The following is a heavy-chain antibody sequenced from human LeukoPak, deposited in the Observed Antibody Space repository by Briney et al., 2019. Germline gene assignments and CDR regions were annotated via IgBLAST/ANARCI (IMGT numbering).Heavy chain of an antibody. CDR2: ISSSSSYI. CDR1: EFSFSYYA. J-gene: IGHJ4*02. Sequence: GGSLRLSCAASEFSFSYYAMSWVRQAPGKGLEWVSSISSSSSYIYYADSVKGRFTISRDNAKNSLYLQMNSLRAEDTAVYYCARGGEQQLVAYFDYWGQGTLVTVSS. D-gene: IGHD6-13*01. V-gene: IGHV3-21*01. CDR3: ARGGEQQLVAYFDY.